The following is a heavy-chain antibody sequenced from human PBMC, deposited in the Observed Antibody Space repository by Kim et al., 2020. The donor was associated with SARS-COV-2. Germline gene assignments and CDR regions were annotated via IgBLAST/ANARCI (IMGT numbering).Heavy chain of an antibody. J-gene: IGHJ1*01. Sequence: SETLSLTCTVSGGSISSGGYYWSWIRQHPGKGLEWIGYIYYSGSTYYNPSLKSRVTISVDTSKNQFSLKLSSVTAADTAVYYCARSSGMIVVDYEYFQHWGQGTLVTVSS. D-gene: IGHD3-22*01. CDR1: GGSISSGGYY. CDR3: ARSSGMIVVDYEYFQH. CDR2: IYYSGST. V-gene: IGHV4-31*03.